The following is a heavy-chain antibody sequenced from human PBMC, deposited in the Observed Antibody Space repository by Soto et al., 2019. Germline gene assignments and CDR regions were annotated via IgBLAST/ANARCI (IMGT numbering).Heavy chain of an antibody. V-gene: IGHV4-59*08. J-gene: IGHJ6*02. D-gene: IGHD3-10*01. CDR3: ARVPTTYYYGSGSSDNGYYGMDV. CDR1: GGSISSYY. CDR2: IYYSGST. Sequence: QVQLQESGPGLVKPSETLSLTCTVSGGSISSYYWSWIRQPPGKGLEWIGYIYYSGSTNYNPSLKSRVTISVDTSKNQFSLKLSSVTAADTAVYYCARVPTTYYYGSGSSDNGYYGMDVWGQGTTVTVSS.